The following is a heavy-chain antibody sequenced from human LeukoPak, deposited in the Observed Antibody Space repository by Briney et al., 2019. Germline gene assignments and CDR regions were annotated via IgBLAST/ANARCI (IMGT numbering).Heavy chain of an antibody. CDR3: ARRARGDSSGYPDY. V-gene: IGHV5-51*01. CDR1: GYRFSSYW. CDR2: IYPGDSDT. J-gene: IGHJ4*02. Sequence: LGESLKISCKASGYRFSSYWIAWVRQMPGKGLEWRGIIYPGDSDTRYSPSFQGQVTISADKSISTAYLQWSSLKASDTAMYYCARRARGDSSGYPDYWGQGTLVTVSS. D-gene: IGHD3-22*01.